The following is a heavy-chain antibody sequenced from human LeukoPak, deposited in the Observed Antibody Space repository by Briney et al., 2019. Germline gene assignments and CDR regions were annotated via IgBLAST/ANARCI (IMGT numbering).Heavy chain of an antibody. CDR3: ARDHDSSGYYNY. Sequence: GGSLRLSCAASGFTVSSNYMSWVRRAPGKGLEWVSVIYSGGSTYYADSVKGRFTISRDNSKNTLYLQMNSLRAEDTAVYYCARDHDSSGYYNYWGQGTLVTVPS. CDR2: IYSGGST. V-gene: IGHV3-53*01. J-gene: IGHJ4*02. D-gene: IGHD3-22*01. CDR1: GFTVSSNY.